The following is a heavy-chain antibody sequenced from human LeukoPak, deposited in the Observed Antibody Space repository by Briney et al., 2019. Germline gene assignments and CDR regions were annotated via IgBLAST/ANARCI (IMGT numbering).Heavy chain of an antibody. CDR3: ARGVIASGCYDFDY. CDR2: ISSGGSS. Sequence: SETLSLTCSVSGDSISYFYWSWIRQAAGKGLEWIGRISSGGSSDYNASLKSRVTMSIDTSKNQLSLKVISVTAADTAVYYCARGVIASGCYDFDYWGQGTLVTVSS. J-gene: IGHJ4*02. V-gene: IGHV4-4*07. D-gene: IGHD6-13*01. CDR1: GDSISYFY.